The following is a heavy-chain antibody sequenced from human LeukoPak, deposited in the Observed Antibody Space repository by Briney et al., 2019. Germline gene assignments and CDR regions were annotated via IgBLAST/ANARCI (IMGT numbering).Heavy chain of an antibody. CDR2: IYYSGST. CDR3: AKDPSRFYMDV. D-gene: IGHD3-3*01. CDR1: GGSISSYY. V-gene: IGHV4-59*01. J-gene: IGHJ6*03. Sequence: PSETLSLTCTVSGGSISSYYWSWIRQPPGKGLEWIGYIYYSGSTNYNPSLKSRVTISVDTSKNQFSLKLSSVTAADTAVYYCAKDPSRFYMDVWGKGTTVTVSS.